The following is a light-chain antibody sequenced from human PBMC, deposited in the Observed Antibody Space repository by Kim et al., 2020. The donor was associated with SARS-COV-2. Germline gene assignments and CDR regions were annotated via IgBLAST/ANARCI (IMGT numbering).Light chain of an antibody. J-gene: IGLJ3*02. CDR2: TDT. CDR1: NIGSKY. Sequence: MALGQTARITDRGNNIGSKYVHWYQQKAGQAPVLVIYTDTTRPSGIPERFSGSNSGNAATLTISRAQAGDEADYYCLVWDSNTWVFGGGTQLTVL. CDR3: LVWDSNTWV. V-gene: IGLV3-9*01.